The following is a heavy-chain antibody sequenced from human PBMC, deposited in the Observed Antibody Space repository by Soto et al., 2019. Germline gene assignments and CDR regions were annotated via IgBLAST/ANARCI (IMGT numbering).Heavy chain of an antibody. D-gene: IGHD1-1*01. J-gene: IGHJ4*02. CDR1: GYSFSSYG. V-gene: IGHV1-18*04. CDR3: ARPILFRYHFDH. Sequence: ASVKVSCKASGYSFSSYGLAWVRQAPGQGLEWMGWISGYNDNTKYVDKLQGRVTMTTDTSTSTVYMELRRLRKDDTAVYYCARPILFRYHFDHWGQGTLVTVSS. CDR2: ISGYNDNT.